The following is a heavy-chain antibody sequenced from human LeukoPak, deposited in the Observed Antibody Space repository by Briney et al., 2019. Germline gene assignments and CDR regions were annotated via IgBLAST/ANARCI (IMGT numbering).Heavy chain of an antibody. CDR3: ARDGELRYSSGRGFDY. CDR2: TYYRSKWYN. Sequence: SQTLSLTCAISGDSVSSNSAAWNWIRQSPSRGLEWLGRTYYRSKWYNDYAVSVKSRITINPDTSKNQFSLQLNSVTPEDTAVYYCARDGELRYSSGRGFDYWGQGTLVTVSS. J-gene: IGHJ4*02. CDR1: GDSVSSNSAA. D-gene: IGHD6-25*01. V-gene: IGHV6-1*01.